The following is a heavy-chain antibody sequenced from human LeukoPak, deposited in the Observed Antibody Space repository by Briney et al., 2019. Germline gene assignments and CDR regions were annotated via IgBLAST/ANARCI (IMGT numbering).Heavy chain of an antibody. Sequence: ASVKVSCKASGYTFTSYGISWVRQAPGQGLKWMGWISAYNGNTNYAQKLQGRVTMTTDTSTSTAYMELRSLRSDDTAVYYCARGGSYCSGGSCSAVDAFDIWGQGTMVTVSS. CDR1: GYTFTSYG. D-gene: IGHD2-15*01. CDR3: ARGGSYCSGGSCSAVDAFDI. J-gene: IGHJ3*02. CDR2: ISAYNGNT. V-gene: IGHV1-18*01.